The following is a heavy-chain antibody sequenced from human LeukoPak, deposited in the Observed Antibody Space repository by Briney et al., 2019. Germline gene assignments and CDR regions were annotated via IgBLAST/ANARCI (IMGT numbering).Heavy chain of an antibody. CDR2: ISAYNGNT. Sequence: GASVKVSCKASGYTFTSYGISWVRQAPGQGLEWMGWISAYNGNTNYAQKLQGRVTMTTVTSTSTAYMELRSLRSDDTAVYYCASQGYYDSSGYYSWFDPWGQGTLVTVSS. D-gene: IGHD3-22*01. CDR3: ASQGYYDSSGYYSWFDP. V-gene: IGHV1-18*01. CDR1: GYTFTSYG. J-gene: IGHJ5*02.